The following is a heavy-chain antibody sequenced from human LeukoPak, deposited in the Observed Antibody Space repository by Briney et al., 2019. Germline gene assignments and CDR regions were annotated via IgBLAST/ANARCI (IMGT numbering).Heavy chain of an antibody. CDR2: ISAYNGNT. V-gene: IGHV1-18*01. D-gene: IGHD6-19*01. CDR3: ARDPALGNTSGGYNWFDP. J-gene: IGHJ5*02. Sequence: ASVKVSCKASGYTFTSYGISWVRQAPGQGLEWMGWISAYNGNTNYAQKLQGRVTMTTDTSTSTAYMELRSLRSDDTAVYYCARDPALGNTSGGYNWFDPWAREPWSPSPQ. CDR1: GYTFTSYG.